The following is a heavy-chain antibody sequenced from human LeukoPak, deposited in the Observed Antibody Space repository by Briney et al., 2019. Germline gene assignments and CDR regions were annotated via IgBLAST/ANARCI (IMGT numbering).Heavy chain of an antibody. D-gene: IGHD1-26*01. CDR3: AKLGGSYYGEVDY. V-gene: IGHV3-23*01. J-gene: IGHJ4*02. Sequence: GGSLRLSCAASGFTFSSYAMTWVRQAPGKGLEWVSDISGSGGSTYYADSVKGRLTISRDNSKNTLYLQMNSLRAEDAAIYYCAKLGGSYYGEVDYWGQGTLVTVSS. CDR2: ISGSGGST. CDR1: GFTFSSYA.